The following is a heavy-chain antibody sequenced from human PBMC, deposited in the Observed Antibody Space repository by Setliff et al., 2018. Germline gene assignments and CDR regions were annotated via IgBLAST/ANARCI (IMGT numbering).Heavy chain of an antibody. V-gene: IGHV4-59*08. CDR3: ARGGTYRYFDY. CDR1: GGSVRGYY. J-gene: IGHJ4*02. Sequence: SETLSLTCTVSGGSVRGYYWSWIRQPPGKGLEWIGYMYYSGDTNYNPSLKSRVTISVDTSKNQFSLELRSVTAADTAVYYCARGGTYRYFDYWGQGTLVTVSS. CDR2: MYYSGDT.